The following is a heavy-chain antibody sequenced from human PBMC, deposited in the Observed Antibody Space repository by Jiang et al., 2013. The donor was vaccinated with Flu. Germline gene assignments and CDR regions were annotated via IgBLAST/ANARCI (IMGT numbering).Heavy chain of an antibody. CDR3: ARDWIEAPSASYYYYYMDV. Sequence: GGSLRLSCVVSGFTFRNYGMHWVRQGPGKGLEFVSGISSNGDSTDYASSVKGRFTIFRDNSKNTLHLQMGGLRVEDTAVYYCARDWIEAPSASYYYYYMDVWGKGTTVTVSS. J-gene: IGHJ6*03. CDR1: GFTFRNYG. CDR2: ISSNGDST. V-gene: IGHV3-64*01. D-gene: IGHD2-2*03.